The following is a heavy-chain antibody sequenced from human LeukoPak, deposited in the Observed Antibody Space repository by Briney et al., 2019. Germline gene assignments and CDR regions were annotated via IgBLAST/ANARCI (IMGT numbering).Heavy chain of an antibody. CDR2: IYYSGST. CDR1: GGSISSYY. J-gene: IGHJ4*02. V-gene: IGHV4-59*08. CDR3: ASPTCSGGSCGGDY. D-gene: IGHD2-15*01. Sequence: SETLSLTCTVSGGSISSYYWSWIRQPPGKGLEWIGYIYYSGSTNYNPSLKSRVTISVDTSKNQFSLKLSSVTAADTAVYYCASPTCSGGSCGGDYWGQGTLVTVSS.